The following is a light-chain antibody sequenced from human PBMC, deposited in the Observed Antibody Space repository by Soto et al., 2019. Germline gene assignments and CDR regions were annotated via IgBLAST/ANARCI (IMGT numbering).Light chain of an antibody. J-gene: IGKJ1*01. CDR1: QSVSRN. CDR3: HQYNNGPTWT. CDR2: GAS. V-gene: IGKV3-15*01. Sequence: EIVMTQYPATLYVSPGERATLSCRASQSVSRNLAWYQQKPGQAPRLLIYGASTRATGIPARFSGSWSGTEFTLTFSSLQSEYFAVYYCHQYNNGPTWTFGQGTKVEIK.